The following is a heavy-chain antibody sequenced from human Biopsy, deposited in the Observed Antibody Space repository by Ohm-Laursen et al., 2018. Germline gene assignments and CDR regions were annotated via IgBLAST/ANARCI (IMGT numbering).Heavy chain of an antibody. CDR1: GGDINNYY. D-gene: IGHD3-22*01. V-gene: IGHV4-4*07. CDR3: ASVVLGPTNDAFDL. CDR2: IYPGRST. Sequence: TLSLTCNVSGGDINNYYWSWIRQPAGKGLEWIGRIYPGRSTNYNPSLKSRPTMSVDTSKKQLSLRLSSVTAADTAMYYCASVVLGPTNDAFDLWGQGTMVVVSS. J-gene: IGHJ3*01.